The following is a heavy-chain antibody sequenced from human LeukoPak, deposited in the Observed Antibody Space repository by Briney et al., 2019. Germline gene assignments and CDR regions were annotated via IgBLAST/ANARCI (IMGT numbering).Heavy chain of an antibody. CDR3: ASDRSPSSGYYDNAFDI. D-gene: IGHD3-22*01. CDR1: GGSISSYY. Sequence: PSETLSLTCTVSGGSISSYYWSWIRQPPGKGLEWIGYIYYSGSTNYNPSLKSRVTISVDTSKNQFSLKLSSVTAADTAVYYCASDRSPSSGYYDNAFDIWGQGTMVTVSS. V-gene: IGHV4-59*01. J-gene: IGHJ3*02. CDR2: IYYSGST.